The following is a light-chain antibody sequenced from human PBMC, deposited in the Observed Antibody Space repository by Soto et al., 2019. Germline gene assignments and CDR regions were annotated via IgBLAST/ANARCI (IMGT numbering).Light chain of an antibody. CDR3: CSFAGSGTGV. J-gene: IGLJ1*01. CDR1: SGDIGTYNL. V-gene: IGLV2-23*02. CDR2: EVN. Sequence: QSALTQPASVSGSPGQSIAISCTGTSGDIGTYNLVSWYQQHPGKAPKLMISEVNKRPSGVSDRFSGSKSGDTASLTISWLWTEDEDDYYRCSFAGSGTGVFGTGTKLAVL.